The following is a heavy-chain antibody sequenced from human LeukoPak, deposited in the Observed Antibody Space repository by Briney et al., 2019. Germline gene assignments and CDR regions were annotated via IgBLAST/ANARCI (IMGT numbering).Heavy chain of an antibody. Sequence: GGSLRLSCAASGFTFSSYGMYWVRQAPGKGLEWVAFIRYDGSNKYYADSVKGRFTISRDNSKNTLYLQMNSLRAEDTAVYYCAKKYCSSTSCYFDYWGQGTLVTVSS. CDR1: GFTFSSYG. V-gene: IGHV3-30*02. D-gene: IGHD2-2*01. J-gene: IGHJ4*02. CDR2: IRYDGSNK. CDR3: AKKYCSSTSCYFDY.